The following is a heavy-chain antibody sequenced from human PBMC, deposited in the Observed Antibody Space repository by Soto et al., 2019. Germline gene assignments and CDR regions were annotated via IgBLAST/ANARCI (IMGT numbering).Heavy chain of an antibody. CDR2: VYYTGST. J-gene: IGHJ4*02. CDR1: GGSISGSY. V-gene: IGHV4-59*01. Sequence: PLETLSLTCSVSGGSISGSYWSWIRQSPGKGLEWLGYVYYTGSTNYSPSLRSRVSISVDTSKNEFSLRLSSVTAADTAVYFCARSVAVPGAHIDYWGQGTQVTVSS. D-gene: IGHD6-19*01. CDR3: ARSVAVPGAHIDY.